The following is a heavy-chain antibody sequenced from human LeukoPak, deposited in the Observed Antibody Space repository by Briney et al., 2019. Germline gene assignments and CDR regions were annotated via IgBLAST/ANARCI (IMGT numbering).Heavy chain of an antibody. V-gene: IGHV3-73*01. CDR3: ARCKWNRAFDI. CDR2: IRSKASSYAT. Sequence: GGSLRLSCAASGFTFNGSVMHWVRQASGKGLEWVGRIRSKASSYATAYAASVKGRFTISRDNAKNSLYLQMNSLRAEDTAVYYCARCKWNRAFDIWGQGTMVTVSS. J-gene: IGHJ3*02. CDR1: GFTFNGSV. D-gene: IGHD1-20*01.